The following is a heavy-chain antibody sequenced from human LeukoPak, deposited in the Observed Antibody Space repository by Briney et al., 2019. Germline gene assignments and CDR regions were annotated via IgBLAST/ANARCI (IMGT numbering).Heavy chain of an antibody. V-gene: IGHV1-8*01. J-gene: IGHJ4*02. CDR3: ARGVPRFLEWLLISRYFDY. CDR1: GYTFTSYD. D-gene: IGHD3-3*01. CDR2: MNPNSGNT. Sequence: GASVKVSCKASGYTFTSYDINWVRQATGQGLEWMGWMNPNSGNTGYAQKFQGRVTMTRNTSISTAYMELSSLRSEDTAVYYCARGVPRFLEWLLISRYFDYWGQGTLVTVSS.